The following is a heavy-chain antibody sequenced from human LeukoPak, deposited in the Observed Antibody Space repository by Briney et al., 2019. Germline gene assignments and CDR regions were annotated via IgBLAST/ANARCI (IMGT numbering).Heavy chain of an antibody. CDR2: IYYSGST. CDR1: GGSFSGYY. D-gene: IGHD3-22*01. J-gene: IGHJ3*02. Sequence: SETLSLTCAVYGGSFSGYYWTWIRQPPGKGLEWIGSIYYSGSTYYNPSLKSRVTISVDTSKNQFSLKLSSVTAADTAVYYCARDRHYYDSSGYYYYPNDAFDIWGQGTMVTVSS. CDR3: ARDRHYYDSSGYYYYPNDAFDI. V-gene: IGHV4-34*01.